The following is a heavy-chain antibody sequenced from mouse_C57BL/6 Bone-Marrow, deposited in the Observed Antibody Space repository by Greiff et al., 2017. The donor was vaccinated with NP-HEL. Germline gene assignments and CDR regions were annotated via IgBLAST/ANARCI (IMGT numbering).Heavy chain of an antibody. Sequence: QVQLKQPGAELVKPGASLKMSCKASGYTFTSYWITWVKQRPGQGLEWIGDIYPGSGSTNYNEKFKSKATLTVDTSSSTAYMQLSSLTSEDSAVYYCAREGTERFPYWYFDVWGTGTTVTVSS. CDR3: AREGTERFPYWYFDV. CDR2: IYPGSGST. V-gene: IGHV1-55*01. CDR1: GYTFTSYW. J-gene: IGHJ1*03. D-gene: IGHD1-1*01.